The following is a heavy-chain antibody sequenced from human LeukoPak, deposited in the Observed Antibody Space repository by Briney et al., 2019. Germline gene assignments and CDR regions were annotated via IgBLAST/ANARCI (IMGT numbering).Heavy chain of an antibody. CDR2: IYHSGST. V-gene: IGHV4-38-2*02. Sequence: SETLSLTCTVSGYSISSGYYWGWIRQPPGKGLEWIGSIYHSGSTYYNPSLKSRVTISVDTSKNQFSLKLSSVTAADTAVYYCARGLAYCGGDCQYFDYWGQRTLVTVSS. CDR3: ARGLAYCGGDCQYFDY. J-gene: IGHJ4*02. D-gene: IGHD2-21*02. CDR1: GYSISSGYY.